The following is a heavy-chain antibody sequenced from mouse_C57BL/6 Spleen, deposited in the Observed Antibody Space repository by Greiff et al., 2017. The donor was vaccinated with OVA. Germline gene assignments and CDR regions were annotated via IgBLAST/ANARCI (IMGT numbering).Heavy chain of an antibody. D-gene: IGHD2-4*01. CDR1: GYTFTDYY. V-gene: IGHV1-76*01. J-gene: IGHJ2*01. Sequence: QVQLQQSGAELVRPGASVKLSCKASGYTFTDYYINWVKQRPGQGLEWIARIYPGSGNTYYNEKFKGKATLTAEKSSSTAYMQLSSLTSEDSAVYFCARCDYGYYFGCWGQGTTLTVAS. CDR3: ARCDYGYYFGC. CDR2: IYPGSGNT.